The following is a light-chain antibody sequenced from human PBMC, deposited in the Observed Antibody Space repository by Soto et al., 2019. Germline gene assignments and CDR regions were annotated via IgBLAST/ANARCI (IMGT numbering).Light chain of an antibody. V-gene: IGKV3-20*01. CDR1: QSVSSSY. J-gene: IGKJ1*01. CDR2: GAS. CDR3: HQYDSSPLT. Sequence: EIVLTQSPGTLSLSPWERATLSCRASQSVSSSYLAWYQQKPGQAPRLLIYGASSRATGIPDRFSGSGSGTNFTLTISRLEPEDFAVYYCHQYDSSPLTFGQGTKVEIK.